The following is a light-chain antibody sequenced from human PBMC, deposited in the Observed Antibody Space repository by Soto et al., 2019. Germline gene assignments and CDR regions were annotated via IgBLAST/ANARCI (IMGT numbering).Light chain of an antibody. V-gene: IGKV3-15*01. Sequence: IVLTQSPGSLYLSPAEGSCLSGRASQSISTYLAWYQQKPGQAPRLLIHGASTRATGFPARFSGSGSGTEFTLTISSLQPDDFATYYCQQYNSYSWTFGQGTKVDIK. CDR2: GAS. CDR1: QSISTY. J-gene: IGKJ1*01. CDR3: QQYNSYSWT.